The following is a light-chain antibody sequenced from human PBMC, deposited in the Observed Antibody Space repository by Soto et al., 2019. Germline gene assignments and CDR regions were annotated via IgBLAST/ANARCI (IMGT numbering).Light chain of an antibody. J-gene: IGKJ2*01. V-gene: IGKV3-20*01. CDR2: GAS. CDR1: QSVSSNL. CDR3: HQYKSYLYS. Sequence: EIVLTQSPGTLSLSPGERATLSCRASQSVSSNLLAWYQEKPGQAPRLLIYGASSRATGIPDRFSGSGSGTDFTLTISRLEPEDFATYYCHQYKSYLYSFGQGTKLEI.